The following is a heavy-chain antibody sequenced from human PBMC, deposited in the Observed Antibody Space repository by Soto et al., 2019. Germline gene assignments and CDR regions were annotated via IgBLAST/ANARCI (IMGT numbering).Heavy chain of an antibody. CDR1: GFTFSSYG. D-gene: IGHD5-18*01. J-gene: IGHJ3*02. V-gene: IGHV3-30*18. CDR3: AKDLDTGDAFDI. CDR2: ISYDGSNK. Sequence: QVQLVESGGGVVQPGRSLRLSCAASGFTFSSYGMHWVRQAPGKGLEWVAVISYDGSNKYYADSVKGRFTISRDNSKNTLYLRMNSLRAEDTAVYYCAKDLDTGDAFDIWGQGTMVTVSS.